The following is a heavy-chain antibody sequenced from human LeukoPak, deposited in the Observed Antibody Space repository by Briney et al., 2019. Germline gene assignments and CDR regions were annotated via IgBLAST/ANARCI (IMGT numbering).Heavy chain of an antibody. J-gene: IGHJ3*02. Sequence: PGRSLRLSCAASGFTFSSYAMHWVRQAPGKGLEWVTVISYDGSITYYTDSVKGRFAISRDNSKNMLYLQMNSLRAEDTAVYYCARVRSGWYDAFDIWGQGTMVTVSS. CDR2: ISYDGSIT. CDR3: ARVRSGWYDAFDI. D-gene: IGHD6-19*01. V-gene: IGHV3-30*09. CDR1: GFTFSSYA.